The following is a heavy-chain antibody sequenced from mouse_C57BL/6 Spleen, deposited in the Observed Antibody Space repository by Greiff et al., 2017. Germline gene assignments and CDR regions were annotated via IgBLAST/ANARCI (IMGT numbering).Heavy chain of an antibody. CDR1: GFTFSSYG. Sequence: EVQGVESGGDLVKPGGSLKLSCAASGFTFSSYGMSWVRQTPDKRLEWVATISSGGSYTYYPDSVKGRFTISRDNAKNPLYQQMSSLKSEDTAMYYCAIHGAMVTTTCFAYWGQGTLVTVSA. D-gene: IGHD2-2*01. CDR3: AIHGAMVTTTCFAY. V-gene: IGHV5-6*01. J-gene: IGHJ3*01. CDR2: ISSGGSYT.